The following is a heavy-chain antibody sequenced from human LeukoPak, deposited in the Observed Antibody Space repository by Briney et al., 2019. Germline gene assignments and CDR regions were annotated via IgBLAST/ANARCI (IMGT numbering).Heavy chain of an antibody. Sequence: PGGSLGPSCAASGFTVSSNYMSWVRQAPGKGLEWVSVIYSSDSTYYADSVKGRFTISRDNSKNTLYLQMNSLRAEDTAVYYCARGNWNYPFDYWGQGTLVTVSS. CDR1: GFTVSSNY. CDR3: ARGNWNYPFDY. CDR2: IYSSDST. V-gene: IGHV3-53*01. D-gene: IGHD1-7*01. J-gene: IGHJ4*02.